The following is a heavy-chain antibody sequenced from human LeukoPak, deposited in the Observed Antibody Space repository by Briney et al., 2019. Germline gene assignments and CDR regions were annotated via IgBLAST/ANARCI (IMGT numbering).Heavy chain of an antibody. D-gene: IGHD6-19*01. Sequence: GGSLRLSCAASGFTFSSYTMIWVRQAPGKGLEWVSAISSSGTSIYYTDSVKGRFTISRDNAKSSLYLQVDSLRAEDTAVYYCARGKYSSGWADHWGQGTLVTVSS. CDR1: GFTFSSYT. J-gene: IGHJ4*02. V-gene: IGHV3-21*01. CDR2: ISSSGTSI. CDR3: ARGKYSSGWADH.